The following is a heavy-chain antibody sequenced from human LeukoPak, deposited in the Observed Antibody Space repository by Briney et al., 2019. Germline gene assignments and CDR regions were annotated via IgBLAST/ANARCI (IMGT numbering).Heavy chain of an antibody. D-gene: IGHD5-18*01. CDR2: ISGDGSRT. J-gene: IGHJ4*02. Sequence: GGSLRLSCVASGFALSTYWMDWVRQAPGKGPVWISHISGDGSRTSYADSVKGRFTIFRDNAKNTLYLQMNSLRAEDTAVYYCAKDQRQMAPRQLWSGDYWGQGTLVTVSS. CDR3: AKDQRQMAPRQLWSGDY. CDR1: GFALSTYW. V-gene: IGHV3-74*01.